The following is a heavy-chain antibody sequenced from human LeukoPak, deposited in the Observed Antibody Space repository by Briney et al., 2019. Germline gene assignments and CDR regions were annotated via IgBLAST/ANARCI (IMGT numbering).Heavy chain of an antibody. CDR3: ARRGGDKLDWFDP. D-gene: IGHD2-15*01. CDR1: GGSISSYY. J-gene: IGHJ5*02. V-gene: IGHV4-4*09. Sequence: SETLPLTCTVSGGSISSYYWSWIRQPPGKGLEWIGYIYTSGSTNYNPSLKSRVTISVDTSKNQFSPKLSSVTAADTAVYYCARRGGDKLDWFDPWGQGTLVTVSS. CDR2: IYTSGST.